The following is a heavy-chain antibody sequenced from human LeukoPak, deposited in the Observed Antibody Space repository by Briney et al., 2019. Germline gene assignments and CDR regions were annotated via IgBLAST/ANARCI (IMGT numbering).Heavy chain of an antibody. V-gene: IGHV3-23*01. CDR1: GFSFGNYA. J-gene: IGHJ5*01. CDR2: ISGTGGAT. CDR3: VKDPRDTYGTNWFVS. D-gene: IGHD2-21*01. Sequence: GGSLRLSCVASGFSFGNYAMSWVRQAPGKGLQRVSQISGTGGATWYAGFARDRFTISRDNSKKTLYLQMSGLRVEDTAMYYCVKDPRDTYGTNWFVSWGQGTLLIVSS.